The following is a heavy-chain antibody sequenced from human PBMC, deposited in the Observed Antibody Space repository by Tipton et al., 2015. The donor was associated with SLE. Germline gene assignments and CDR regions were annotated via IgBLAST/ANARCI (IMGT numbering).Heavy chain of an antibody. D-gene: IGHD3-16*01. V-gene: IGHV4-39*07. CDR2: VYDSGTT. CDR1: GDYITSDIYY. CDR3: VGGDHTIATTRPFHY. J-gene: IGHJ4*02. Sequence: TLSLTCFVSGDYITSDIYYWGWVRQPPGKGLEWIGSVYDSGTTYYNPSLNGRVTISLDTSKNQFSLRLNSVIAADTAAYYCVGGDHTIATTRPFHYWGQGTLITVSS.